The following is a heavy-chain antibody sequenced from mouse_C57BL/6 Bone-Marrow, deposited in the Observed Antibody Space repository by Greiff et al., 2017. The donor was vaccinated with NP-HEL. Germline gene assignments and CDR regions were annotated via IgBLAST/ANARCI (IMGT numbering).Heavy chain of an antibody. CDR1: GYTFTSYW. CDR2: IHPNSGST. CDR3: ARGHYYGSTPFAY. V-gene: IGHV1-64*01. D-gene: IGHD1-1*01. Sequence: VQLQQPGAELVKPGASVKLSCKASGYTFTSYWMHWVKQRPGQGLEWIGMIHPNSGSTNYNEKFKSKATLTVDKSSSTAYMQLSSLTSEDSAVYYCARGHYYGSTPFAYWGQGTLVTVSA. J-gene: IGHJ3*01.